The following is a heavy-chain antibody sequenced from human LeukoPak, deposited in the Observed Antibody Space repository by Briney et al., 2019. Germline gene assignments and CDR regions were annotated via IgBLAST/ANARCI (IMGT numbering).Heavy chain of an antibody. Sequence: GRSLRLSCAASGFTFSNYAMHWVRQAPGKGLEWVAVISFDGSNNYYADSVKGRFTISRDNSKNTLYLQMNSLRAEDTAVYYCARGYCSSISCYAGYWGQGTLVTVSS. CDR1: GFTFSNYA. J-gene: IGHJ4*02. V-gene: IGHV3-30*04. CDR2: ISFDGSNN. CDR3: ARGYCSSISCYAGY. D-gene: IGHD2-2*01.